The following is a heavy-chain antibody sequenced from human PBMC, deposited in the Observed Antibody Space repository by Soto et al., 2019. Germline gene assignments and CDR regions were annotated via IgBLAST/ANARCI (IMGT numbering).Heavy chain of an antibody. Sequence: ASVKVSCKASGYTFTGYYMHWVRQAPGQGLEWMGWINPNSGGTSYAQKFQGRVTMTRDTSISTAYMELSRLRSDDTAVYYCARDRATVLLWFGELLTSGGMDVWGQGTTVTVSS. CDR1: GYTFTGYY. J-gene: IGHJ6*02. CDR3: ARDRATVLLWFGELLTSGGMDV. D-gene: IGHD3-10*01. CDR2: INPNSGGT. V-gene: IGHV1-2*02.